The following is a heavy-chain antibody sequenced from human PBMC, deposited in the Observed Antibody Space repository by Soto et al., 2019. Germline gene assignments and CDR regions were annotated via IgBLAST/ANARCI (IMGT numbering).Heavy chain of an antibody. CDR1: GGSISSYY. CDR3: ARKGGSSTSFYYYYMDV. J-gene: IGHJ6*03. Sequence: ASETLSLTCTVSGGSISSYYWSWIRQPPGKGLEWIGYIYYSGSTNYNPSLKSRVTISVDTSKNQFSLKLSSVTAADTAVYYCARKGGSSTSFYYYYMDVWGKGTTVTVSS. CDR2: IYYSGST. D-gene: IGHD2-2*01. V-gene: IGHV4-59*08.